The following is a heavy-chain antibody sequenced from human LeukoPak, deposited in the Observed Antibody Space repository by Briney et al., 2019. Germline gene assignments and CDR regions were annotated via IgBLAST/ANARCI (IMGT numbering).Heavy chain of an antibody. V-gene: IGHV5-51*01. J-gene: IGHJ4*02. D-gene: IGHD3-22*01. CDR3: ARQGTDYYDSSGYAEDDY. Sequence: GESLKISCKGSGYSFTSYWIGWVRQMPGKGLEWMGIIYPGDSDTRYSPSFQGQVTISADKSISTAYLQWSSLKASDTAMYYCARQGTDYYDSSGYAEDDYWGQGTLVTVSS. CDR2: IYPGDSDT. CDR1: GYSFTSYW.